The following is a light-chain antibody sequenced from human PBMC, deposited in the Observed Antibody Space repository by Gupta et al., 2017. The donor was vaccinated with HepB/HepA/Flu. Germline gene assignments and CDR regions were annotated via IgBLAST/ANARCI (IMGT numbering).Light chain of an antibody. CDR2: DVS. CDR3: SSYAGSDTWV. CDR1: SSDVGGYNY. Sequence: QSALTQPRSVSGSPGQSVTISCTGTSSDVGGYNYVSWYKQHPGNAPILMIYDVSKRPSGVPDRFSGSKSGNTASLTISGLQDEDEADYYGSSYAGSDTWVFGGGTKITVL. J-gene: IGLJ3*02. V-gene: IGLV2-11*01.